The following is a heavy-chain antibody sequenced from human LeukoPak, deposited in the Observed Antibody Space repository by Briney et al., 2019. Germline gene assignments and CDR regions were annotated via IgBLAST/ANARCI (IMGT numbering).Heavy chain of an antibody. J-gene: IGHJ6*02. CDR1: GFTFSSYA. CDR2: IRSSGDNT. CDR3: AKEWYVMDV. V-gene: IGHV3-23*01. Sequence: GGSLRLSCAATGFTFSSYAMNWVRQAPGKGLEWVSSIRSSGDNTYYADSVKGTSTISRDNSRNTVYLQMDSLRAKDTAVYYCAKEWYVMDVWGRRTTVTVSS.